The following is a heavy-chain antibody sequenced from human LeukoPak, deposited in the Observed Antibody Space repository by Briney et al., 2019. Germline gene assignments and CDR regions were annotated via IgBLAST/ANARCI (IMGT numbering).Heavy chain of an antibody. CDR1: GFTFSSYG. CDR3: AKGAIGWAEHGPHSAD. D-gene: IGHD1/OR15-1a*01. Sequence: PGRSLRLSCAASGFTFSSYGMHWVRQAPGKGLEWVAVIWYDGSNKYYADSVKGRFTISRDNSKNTMYLQMNSLRPEDTAVYHYAKGAIGWAEHGPHSADWGQGTLVTASS. J-gene: IGHJ4*02. CDR2: IWYDGSNK. V-gene: IGHV3-33*06.